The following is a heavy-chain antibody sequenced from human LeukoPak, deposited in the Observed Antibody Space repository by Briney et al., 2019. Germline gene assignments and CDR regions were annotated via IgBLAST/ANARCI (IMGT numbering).Heavy chain of an antibody. D-gene: IGHD6-19*01. J-gene: IGHJ4*02. V-gene: IGHV3-23*01. CDR2: ISGSGGST. CDR1: GFTFSSYA. Sequence: GGSLRLSCAASGFTFSSYAMSWVRQAPGKGLEWVSAISGSGGSTYYADSVKGRFTISRDNSKNTLYLQMNSLRAEDTAVYYCAKMGYSAVAGPVDYWGQGTLVTVSS. CDR3: AKMGYSAVAGPVDY.